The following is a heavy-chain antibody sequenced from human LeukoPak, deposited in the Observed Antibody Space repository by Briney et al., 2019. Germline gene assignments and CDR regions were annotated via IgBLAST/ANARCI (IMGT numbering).Heavy chain of an antibody. CDR1: GGTFSSYA. CDR2: IIPIFGTA. V-gene: IGHV1-69*05. Sequence: SVKVSCKASGGTFSSYAISWVRQAPGQGLEWMGGIIPIFGTANYARKFQGRVTITTDESTSTAYMELSRLKSDDTAVYYCARDDYGDYGPGDSWGQGTLVTVSS. CDR3: ARDDYGDYGPGDS. J-gene: IGHJ4*02. D-gene: IGHD4-17*01.